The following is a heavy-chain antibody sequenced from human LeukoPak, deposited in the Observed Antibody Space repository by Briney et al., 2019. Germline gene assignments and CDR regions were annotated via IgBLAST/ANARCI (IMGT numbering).Heavy chain of an antibody. CDR1: GGSFSGYY. D-gene: IGHD6-19*01. CDR3: ARRRRSLAVAGGYFDY. CDR2: INHSGST. Sequence: SETLSLTCAVYGGSFSGYYWTWIRQPPGKGLEWNGEINHSGSTNYNPSLKSRVTISVDTSKNQFSLKLSSVTAADTAVYYCARRRRSLAVAGGYFDYWGQGTLVTVSS. J-gene: IGHJ4*02. V-gene: IGHV4-34*01.